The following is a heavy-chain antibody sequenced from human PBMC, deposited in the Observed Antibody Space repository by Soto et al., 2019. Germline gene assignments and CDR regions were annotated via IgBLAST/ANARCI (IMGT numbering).Heavy chain of an antibody. D-gene: IGHD2-15*01. V-gene: IGHV5-51*01. CDR3: ARDSNCDGGNCPMGGFDM. CDR2: IYPGNSNT. J-gene: IGHJ3*02. CDR1: GYGLSIHW. Sequence: VESLKISCKGSGYGLSIHWVAWLRQMPGKGLEWVGIIYPGNSNTMYSPSFQGKVTISADTALSTTYLQWDTLKPSDTAIYFCARDSNCDGGNCPMGGFDMWGQGTMVTVSS.